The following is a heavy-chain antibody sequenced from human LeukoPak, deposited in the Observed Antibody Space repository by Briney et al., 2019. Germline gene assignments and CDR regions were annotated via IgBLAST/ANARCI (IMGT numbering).Heavy chain of an antibody. CDR3: ARSNMRPNNWFDP. CDR1: GYTFTAYY. CDR2: INPNSGGT. Sequence: GASVKVSCKASGYTFTAYYMHWVRQAPGQGLEWMGWINPNSGGTNYAQKSQGRVTMTRDTSISTAYMELSRLRSDDTAVFYCARSNMRPNNWFDPWGQGTLVTVSS. V-gene: IGHV1-2*02. D-gene: IGHD2-2*01. J-gene: IGHJ5*02.